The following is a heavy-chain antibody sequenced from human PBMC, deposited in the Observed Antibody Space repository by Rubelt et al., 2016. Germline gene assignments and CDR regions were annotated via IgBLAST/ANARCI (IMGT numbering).Heavy chain of an antibody. Sequence: GFTFINYWMNWVRQAPGKGLEWVANIKQDGSEKYYVDSVKGRFTISRDNAKNSLYLQMNSLRAEDTAVYYCASDFYYNSSNYYGGLDYWGQGILVTVSS. CDR2: IKQDGSEK. CDR1: GFTFINYW. CDR3: ASDFYYNSSNYYGGLDY. V-gene: IGHV3-7*01. J-gene: IGHJ4*02. D-gene: IGHD3-22*01.